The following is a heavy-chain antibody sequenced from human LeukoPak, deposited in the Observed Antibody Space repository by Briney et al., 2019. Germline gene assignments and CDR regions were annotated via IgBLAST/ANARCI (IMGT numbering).Heavy chain of an antibody. J-gene: IGHJ4*02. V-gene: IGHV1-8*01. CDR3: ARGPPNWGYDY. CDR2: MSPNSGDT. Sequence: ASVKVSCKASGYTFTSYDFNWVRQATGQRPEWMGWMSPNSGDTGYAQRFQDRVTMTRNTSISTAYMEPSSLRSDDTAVYYCARGPPNWGYDYWGPGTLVTVSS. D-gene: IGHD7-27*01. CDR1: GYTFTSYD.